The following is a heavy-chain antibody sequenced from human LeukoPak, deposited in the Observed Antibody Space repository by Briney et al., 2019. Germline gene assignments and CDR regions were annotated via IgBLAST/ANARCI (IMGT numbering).Heavy chain of an antibody. J-gene: IGHJ4*02. Sequence: GGSLRLSCAASGFTFSSYWMTWVRQAPGKGLEWVANIKQDGSEKYYVDSVKGRFTISRDNAKNSLYLQMNSLRAEDTAVYYCATYKYGSGSLSYFFEYWGQGTLATVSS. CDR1: GFTFSSYW. D-gene: IGHD3-10*01. CDR3: ATYKYGSGSLSYFFEY. CDR2: IKQDGSEK. V-gene: IGHV3-7*01.